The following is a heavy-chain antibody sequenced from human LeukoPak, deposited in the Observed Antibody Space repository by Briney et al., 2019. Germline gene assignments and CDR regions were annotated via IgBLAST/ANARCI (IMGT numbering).Heavy chain of an antibody. J-gene: IGHJ4*02. D-gene: IGHD3-22*01. Sequence: SETLSLTCAVYGGSFSGYYWSWIRQPPGKGLEWIGEINHSGSTNYNPSLKSRVTISVDTSNNQFSLKLSSVTAADTAVYYCARGVNKGYYYDSSGYYSKPTFDYWGQGTLVTVSS. CDR2: INHSGST. CDR3: ARGVNKGYYYDSSGYYSKPTFDY. V-gene: IGHV4-34*01. CDR1: GGSFSGYY.